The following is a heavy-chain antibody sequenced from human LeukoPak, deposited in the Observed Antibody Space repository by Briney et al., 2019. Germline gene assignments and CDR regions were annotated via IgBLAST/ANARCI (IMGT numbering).Heavy chain of an antibody. J-gene: IGHJ4*02. CDR3: ARGNIAVPGTPYYFEY. D-gene: IGHD6-19*01. CDR1: GGFSNYA. V-gene: IGHV1-69*04. Sequence: SVKVSCKASGGFSNYAINWVRQAPGQGLEWMGRIIPILNTANSAEKFQGRVTITADKFTNTAYMEVSSLRSEDTAVYYCARGNIAVPGTPYYFEYWGQGTLVTVSS. CDR2: IIPILNTA.